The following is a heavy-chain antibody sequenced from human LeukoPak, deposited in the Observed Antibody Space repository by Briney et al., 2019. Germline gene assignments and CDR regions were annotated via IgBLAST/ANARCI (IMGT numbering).Heavy chain of an antibody. J-gene: IGHJ4*02. CDR3: ARARYSSSWFFDY. D-gene: IGHD6-13*01. CDR2: IYTSGIT. CDR1: GGSISSYY. Sequence: PSETLSLTCTVSGGSISSYYWSWIRQPAGKGLEWIGHIYTSGITTYNPSLKSRVTMSLDTSKNQFSLNLNSVTAADTAIYTCARARYSSSWFFDYWGQGTLVTVSS. V-gene: IGHV4-4*07.